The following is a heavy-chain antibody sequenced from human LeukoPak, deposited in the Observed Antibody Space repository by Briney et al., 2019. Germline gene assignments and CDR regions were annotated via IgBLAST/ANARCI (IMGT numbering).Heavy chain of an antibody. D-gene: IGHD1-1*01. CDR1: GGSISSYY. J-gene: IGHJ4*02. V-gene: IGHV4-4*07. CDR3: ARGISAGLWNGNNYFDY. Sequence: SETLSLTCTASGGSISSYYWSWIRQPAGKGLEWIGRIYTSGSTNYNPSLKSRVTISVDKSKNQFSPKLSSVTAADTAVYYCARGISAGLWNGNNYFDYWGQGTLVTVSS. CDR2: IYTSGST.